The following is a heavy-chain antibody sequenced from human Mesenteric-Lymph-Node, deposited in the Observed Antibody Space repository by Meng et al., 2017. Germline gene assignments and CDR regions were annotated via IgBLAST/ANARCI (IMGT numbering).Heavy chain of an antibody. V-gene: IGHV3-66*02. CDR1: GFTVSSNY. D-gene: IGHD6-6*01. CDR2: IYSGGST. CDR3: ARESSGV. Sequence: GESLKISCAASGFTVSSNYMSWVRQAPGKGLEWVSVIYSGGSTYYADSVKGRFTISRDNSKNTLYLQMNSLRAEDTAVYYCARESSGVWGQGTTVTVSS. J-gene: IGHJ6*02.